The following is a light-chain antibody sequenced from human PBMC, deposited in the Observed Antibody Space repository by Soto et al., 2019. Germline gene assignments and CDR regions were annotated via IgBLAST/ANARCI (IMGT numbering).Light chain of an antibody. J-gene: IGLJ1*01. CDR3: QSYDNSLSAYV. Sequence: QSVLTQPASVSGSPGQSITISCTGTSSDVGGYNYVSWYQQHPGKAPKLMISEVSNRPSGVSNRFSGSKSGNTASLTISGLQPEDEADYYCQSYDNSLSAYVFGTGTKLTVL. CDR1: SSDVGGYNY. V-gene: IGLV2-14*01. CDR2: EVS.